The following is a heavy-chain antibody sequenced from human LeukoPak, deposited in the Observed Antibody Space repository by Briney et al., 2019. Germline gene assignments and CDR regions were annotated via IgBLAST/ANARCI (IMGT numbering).Heavy chain of an antibody. Sequence: PSETLSLTCTVSGGSISSSSYYWGWIRQPPGKGLEWIGSIYYSGSTYSNPSLQSRVTISVDTSKNQFSLKLNSVTAADTAVYYCASSYCSGGSCYQYYSYYYMDVWGKGTTVTISS. CDR2: IYYSGST. CDR3: ASSYCSGGSCYQYYSYYYMDV. D-gene: IGHD2-15*01. V-gene: IGHV4-39*01. J-gene: IGHJ6*03. CDR1: GGSISSSSYY.